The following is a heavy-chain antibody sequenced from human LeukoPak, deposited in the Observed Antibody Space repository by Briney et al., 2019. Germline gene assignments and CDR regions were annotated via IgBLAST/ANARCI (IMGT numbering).Heavy chain of an antibody. CDR2: ISGSGGST. Sequence: GGSLRLSCAASGFTFSSYAMSWVRQAPGKGLEWVSAISGSGGSTYYADSVKGRFTISRDNSKNTLYLQMNSLRAEDTAVYYCAKDNDTTGTTTGLVDYWGQGTLVTVSS. V-gene: IGHV3-23*01. J-gene: IGHJ4*02. CDR3: AKDNDTTGTTTGLVDY. CDR1: GFTFSSYA. D-gene: IGHD1-1*01.